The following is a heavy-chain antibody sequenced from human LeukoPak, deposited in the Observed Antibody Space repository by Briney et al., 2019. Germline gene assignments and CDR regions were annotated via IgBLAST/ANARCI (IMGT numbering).Heavy chain of an antibody. CDR3: AKNKGAYSSGWYRS. CDR1: GFTFSSYS. Sequence: GGSLRLSCAASGFTFSSYSMNWVRQAPGKGLEWVSSISSSSSYIYYADSVKGRFTISRDNSKNTLYLQMNSLRAEDTAVYYCAKNKGAYSSGWYRSWGQGTLVTVSS. CDR2: ISSSSSYI. J-gene: IGHJ4*02. D-gene: IGHD6-19*01. V-gene: IGHV3-21*04.